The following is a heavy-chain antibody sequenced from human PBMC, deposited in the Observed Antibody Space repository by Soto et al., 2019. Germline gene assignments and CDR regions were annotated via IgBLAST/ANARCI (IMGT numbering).Heavy chain of an antibody. CDR1: GGSISNYY. V-gene: IGHV4-59*01. J-gene: IGHJ5*02. CDR2: IYYSGTT. Sequence: SETLSLTCTVSGGSISNYYWTWIRQPPGKGLEWIGYIYYSGTTNYNPSLKSRVTISVDTSKNQFSLKLSSVTAAVTFVYYCAKLPWADYGGIFDPWGQGTLVTVSS. CDR3: AKLPWADYGGIFDP. D-gene: IGHD4-17*01.